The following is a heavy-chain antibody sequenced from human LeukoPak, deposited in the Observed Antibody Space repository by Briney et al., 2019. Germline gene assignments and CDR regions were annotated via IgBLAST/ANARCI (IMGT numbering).Heavy chain of an antibody. CDR2: ISGSGGST. CDR3: AKDDAWGRYKD. D-gene: IGHD3-16*01. J-gene: IGHJ1*01. V-gene: IGHV3-23*01. CDR1: GFTFNNYA. Sequence: GGSLRLSCAASGFTFNNYAMSWVRQAPGKGLEWVSGISGSGGSTYYADSVKGRFTISRDNSKNTLYLQMNSLRVEDTAVYYCAKDDAWGRYKDWGQGTLVTVSS.